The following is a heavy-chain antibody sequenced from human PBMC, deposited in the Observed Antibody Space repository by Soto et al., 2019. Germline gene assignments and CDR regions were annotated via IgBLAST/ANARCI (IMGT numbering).Heavy chain of an antibody. V-gene: IGHV3-23*01. J-gene: IGHJ4*02. CDR2: ISGSGGST. Sequence: GGSQRHCCAASGFNFSSHAMSWVRQAPGKGLEWVSAISGSGGSTYYADSVKGRFTISRDNSKNTLYLQMNSLRAEDTAVYYCAKDNRLVVVVAATDYPQTFDYWGQGTLVTVSS. CDR3: AKDNRLVVVVAATDYPQTFDY. D-gene: IGHD2-15*01. CDR1: GFNFSSHA.